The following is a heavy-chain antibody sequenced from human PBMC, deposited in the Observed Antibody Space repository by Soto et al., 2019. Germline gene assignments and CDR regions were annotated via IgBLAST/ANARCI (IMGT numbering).Heavy chain of an antibody. CDR3: TREEKMADGPGRGYCDL. J-gene: IGHJ2*01. V-gene: IGHV4-59*01. Sequence: QVQLQESGPGLVKPSETLSLTCTVSGASISSYYWSWIRQPPGKGLKLMGYIYYSGSNNYNPSLTSCVAISVDTYKTQFYLKLCSVTAAAPDVYYCTREEKMADGPGRGYCDLGGRGTLDTVSS. CDR1: GASISSYY. CDR2: IYYSGSN. D-gene: IGHD3-10*01.